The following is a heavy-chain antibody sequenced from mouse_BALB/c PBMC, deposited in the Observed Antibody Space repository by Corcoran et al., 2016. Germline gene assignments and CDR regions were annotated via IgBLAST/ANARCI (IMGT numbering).Heavy chain of an antibody. CDR2: INTYTGEP. V-gene: IGHV9-3-1*01. CDR3: ARNDYDRWFAY. J-gene: IGHJ3*01. Sequence: QIQLVQSGPELKKPGETVKISCKASGYTFTNYGMNWVKQAPGKGLKWMGWINTYTGEPTYADDFKGRFAFSLETSASTAYLQINNLKNEDTATYFCARNDYDRWFAYWDQGTLVTVSA. D-gene: IGHD2-4*01. CDR1: GYTFTNYG.